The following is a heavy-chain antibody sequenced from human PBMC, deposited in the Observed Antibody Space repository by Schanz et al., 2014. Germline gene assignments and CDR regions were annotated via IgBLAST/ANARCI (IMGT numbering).Heavy chain of an antibody. CDR1: GYTFTSYY. CDR3: AKVDRTRYYAMDV. Sequence: VQLVQSGAEVKKPGASVKVSCKASGYTFTSYYMHWVRQAPGQGLEWMGRIIPILDKTNYAQKFQGRVTMTADKSTSTVYMEVSGLRSEDTAVYYCAKVDRTRYYAMDVWGQGTTVTASS. V-gene: IGHV1-46*01. CDR2: IIPILDKT. J-gene: IGHJ6*02. D-gene: IGHD3-9*01.